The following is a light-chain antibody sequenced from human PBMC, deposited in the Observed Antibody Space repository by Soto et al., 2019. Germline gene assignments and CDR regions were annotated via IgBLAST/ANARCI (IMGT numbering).Light chain of an antibody. V-gene: IGKV1-5*03. CDR3: QQYKSYSLT. CDR1: QSINSW. Sequence: DIQMTQSPSTLSASVGDRVTITCRASQSINSWLAWYQQKPGKAPKVLIYKASSLESGVPSRFSGSASGTEFTLTISSLQPDDFATYYCQQYKSYSLTFGGGTKVEIK. CDR2: KAS. J-gene: IGKJ4*01.